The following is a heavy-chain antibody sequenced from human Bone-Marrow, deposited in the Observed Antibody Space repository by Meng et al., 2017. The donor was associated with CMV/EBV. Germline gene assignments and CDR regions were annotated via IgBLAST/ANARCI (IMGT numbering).Heavy chain of an antibody. Sequence: QVHLKLRGAGLLQPSETLSLTCGVYGAPFSGYWSWVRQPPGKGLEWIGEITHSGSTNYNVSLKSRVTISIDTSKNQFSLKLSSVTATDTAVYYCAPGFRSWSGSYSSWGQGTLVTVSS. CDR3: APGFRSWSGSYSS. D-gene: IGHD1-26*01. J-gene: IGHJ4*02. V-gene: IGHV4-34*01. CDR2: ITHSGST. CDR1: GAPFSGY.